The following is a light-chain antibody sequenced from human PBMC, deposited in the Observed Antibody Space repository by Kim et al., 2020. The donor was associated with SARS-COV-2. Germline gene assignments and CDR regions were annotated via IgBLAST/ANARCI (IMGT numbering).Light chain of an antibody. CDR2: DVS. J-gene: IGLJ2*01. V-gene: IGLV2-14*04. CDR1: SSDVGGYNY. CDR3: SSYTSSSTSV. Sequence: QSITHSCTGTSSDVGGYNYVSWYQQHPGKAPKLMIYDVSKRPSGVSNRFSGSKSGNTASLTISGLQAEDEADYYCSSYTSSSTSVFGGGTKLTVL.